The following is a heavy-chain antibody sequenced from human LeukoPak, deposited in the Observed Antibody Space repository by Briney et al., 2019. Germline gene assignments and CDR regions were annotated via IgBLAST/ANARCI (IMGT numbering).Heavy chain of an antibody. V-gene: IGHV1-69*13. Sequence: SVTVSCKASGGTFSSYAISWVRQAPGQGLEWMGGIIPIFGTANYAQKFQGRVTITADESTSTAYMELSSLRSEDTAVYYCARDRIGEQQLDQYNWFDPWGQGTLVTVSS. CDR1: GGTFSSYA. CDR3: ARDRIGEQQLDQYNWFDP. CDR2: IIPIFGTA. D-gene: IGHD6-13*01. J-gene: IGHJ5*02.